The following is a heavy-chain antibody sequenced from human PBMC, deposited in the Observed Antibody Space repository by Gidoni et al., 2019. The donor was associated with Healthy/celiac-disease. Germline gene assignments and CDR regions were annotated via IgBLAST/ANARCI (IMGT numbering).Heavy chain of an antibody. V-gene: IGHV4-34*01. CDR3: ARGLRYSGYDPRGYFDY. CDR2: INHSGST. J-gene: IGHJ4*02. Sequence: QVQLQQWGAGLLKPSETLSLTCAVYGGSFSGYYWSWIRQPPGKGLEWIGEINHSGSTNYNPSLKSRVTISVDTSKNQFSLKLSSVTAADTAVYYCARGLRYSGYDPRGYFDYWGQGTLVTVSS. D-gene: IGHD5-12*01. CDR1: GGSFSGYY.